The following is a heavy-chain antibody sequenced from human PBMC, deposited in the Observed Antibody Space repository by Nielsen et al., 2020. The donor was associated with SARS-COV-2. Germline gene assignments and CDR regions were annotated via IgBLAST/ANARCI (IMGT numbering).Heavy chain of an antibody. CDR3: AKDFLNSYDSSGYYGRRGYYYYGMDV. V-gene: IGHV3-9*01. Sequence: GGSLRLSCAASGFTFDDYAMHWVRQAPGKGLEWVSGISWNSGSIGYADSVKGRFTISRDNAKNSLYLQMNSLRAEDTALYYCAKDFLNSYDSSGYYGRRGYYYYGMDVWGQGTTVTVSS. D-gene: IGHD3-22*01. J-gene: IGHJ6*02. CDR1: GFTFDDYA. CDR2: ISWNSGSI.